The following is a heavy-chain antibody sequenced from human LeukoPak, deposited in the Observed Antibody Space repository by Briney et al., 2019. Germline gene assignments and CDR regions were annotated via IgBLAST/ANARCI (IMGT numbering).Heavy chain of an antibody. Sequence: PGRSLRLSCAASGFTFSSYGMHWVRQAPGRGLEWVSLAWYDGSKKYYADSVKGRFTISRDNPKNMLYLRMNSLRAEDTAVYYCARDPCGGDCPLDYWGQGALVTVSS. V-gene: IGHV3-33*01. J-gene: IGHJ4*02. CDR1: GFTFSSYG. CDR2: AWYDGSKK. D-gene: IGHD2-21*02. CDR3: ARDPCGGDCPLDY.